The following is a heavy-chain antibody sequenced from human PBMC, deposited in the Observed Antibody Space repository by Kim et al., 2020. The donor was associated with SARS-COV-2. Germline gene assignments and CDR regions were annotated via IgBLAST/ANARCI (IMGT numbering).Heavy chain of an antibody. D-gene: IGHD6-19*01. J-gene: IGHJ3*02. V-gene: IGHV3-30*01. CDR3: ARDGRGDLAVAGTLGDDAFDI. Sequence: FTISRDNAKNTLYLQMNSLRAEDTAVYYCARDGRGDLAVAGTLGDDAFDIWGQGTMVTVSS.